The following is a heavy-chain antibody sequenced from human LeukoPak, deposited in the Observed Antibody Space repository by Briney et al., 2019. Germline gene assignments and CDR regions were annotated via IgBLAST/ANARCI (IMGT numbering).Heavy chain of an antibody. CDR2: ISSSSSYI. Sequence: GGSLRLSCAASGFTFSSYSMNWVRQAPGKGLEWVSSISSSSSYIYYADSVKGRFTISRDNAKNSLYLQMNSLRAEDTAVYYCARMGAVADLTFDYWGQGTQVTVSS. CDR3: ARMGAVADLTFDY. D-gene: IGHD6-19*01. CDR1: GFTFSSYS. V-gene: IGHV3-21*01. J-gene: IGHJ4*02.